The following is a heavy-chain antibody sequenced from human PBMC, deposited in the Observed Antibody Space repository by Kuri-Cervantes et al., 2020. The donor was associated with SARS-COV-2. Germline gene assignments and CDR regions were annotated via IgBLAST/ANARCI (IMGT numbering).Heavy chain of an antibody. CDR1: GFTFSTYA. CDR3: AKGPRRNCSGGSCYYIAWFWGY. Sequence: GGSLRLSCAASGFTFSTYAMSWVRQAPGKGLEWVSTIGSSGGSTYYADSVKGRFTISRDNSKNTLYLQMNSLRAEDTAVYYCAKGPRRNCSGGSCYYIAWFWGYWGQGTLVTVSS. D-gene: IGHD2-15*01. CDR2: IGSSGGST. V-gene: IGHV3-23*01. J-gene: IGHJ4*02.